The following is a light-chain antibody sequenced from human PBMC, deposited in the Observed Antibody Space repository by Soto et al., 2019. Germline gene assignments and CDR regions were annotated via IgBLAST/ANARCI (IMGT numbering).Light chain of an antibody. CDR3: QAHDTSLSVLVV. V-gene: IGLV1-40*01. CDR2: GNI. Sequence: QSVLTQPPSASGAPGQRVTISCTGSSSNIGAGYDVHWYQQLPGTAPKLLIYGNINRPSGVPDRFSGSRSGTSASLAITGLQAEDEADYYCQAHDTSLSVLVVFGGGTKLTVL. J-gene: IGLJ2*01. CDR1: SSNIGAGYD.